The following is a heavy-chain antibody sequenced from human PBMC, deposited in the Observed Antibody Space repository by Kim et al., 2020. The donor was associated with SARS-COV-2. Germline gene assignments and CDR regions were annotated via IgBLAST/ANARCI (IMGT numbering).Heavy chain of an antibody. D-gene: IGHD1-1*01. Sequence: TDDADSVRGRFTISRDNSKNALYVQMNSLRAEDTALYYCARQRGYDFDMWGQGTMVTVSS. V-gene: IGHV3-23*01. CDR2: T. J-gene: IGHJ3*02. CDR3: ARQRGYDFDM.